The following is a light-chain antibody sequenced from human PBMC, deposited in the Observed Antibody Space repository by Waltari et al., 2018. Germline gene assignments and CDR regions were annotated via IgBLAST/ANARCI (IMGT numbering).Light chain of an antibody. Sequence: DIQMTQSPSSVSSSVGDRVTITCRASQDIGSWLAWYQQRPGKAPQLLIYNTSMLQSGVPSRFSGSGSETNFSLTIASLQPEDFATYYCQQANNFPLTFGGGTRVDIK. V-gene: IGKV1-12*01. CDR2: NTS. J-gene: IGKJ4*01. CDR1: QDIGSW. CDR3: QQANNFPLT.